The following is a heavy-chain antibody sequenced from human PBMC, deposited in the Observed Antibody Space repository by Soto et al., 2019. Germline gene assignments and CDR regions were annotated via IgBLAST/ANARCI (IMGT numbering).Heavy chain of an antibody. CDR1: GGTFSSYT. CDR2: IIPILGIA. D-gene: IGHD6-13*01. CDR3: AGSGYSSSRSSGFDY. Sequence: QVQLVQSGAEVKKPGSSVKVSCKASGGTFSSYTISWVRQATGQGLEWMGRIIPILGIANYAQKFQGRVTITADKSTSTAYMELSSLRSEDTAVYYCAGSGYSSSRSSGFDYWGQGTLVTVSS. V-gene: IGHV1-69*02. J-gene: IGHJ4*02.